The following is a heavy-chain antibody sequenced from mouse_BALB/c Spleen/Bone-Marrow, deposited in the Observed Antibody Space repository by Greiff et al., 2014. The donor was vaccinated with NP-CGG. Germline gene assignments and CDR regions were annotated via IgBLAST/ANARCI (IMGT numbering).Heavy chain of an antibody. V-gene: IGHV14-3*02. Sequence: EVQLQQSGAELVKPGASVKLSCTASGFNIKDTYMHWVKQRPEQGLGWIGRIDPVNGNTKYDPKFQGKATITADTSSNTAYLQLSSLTSEDTAVYYCARYYYGFYFDYWGQGTTLTVSS. D-gene: IGHD1-1*01. CDR3: ARYYYGFYFDY. CDR2: IDPVNGNT. CDR1: GFNIKDTY. J-gene: IGHJ2*01.